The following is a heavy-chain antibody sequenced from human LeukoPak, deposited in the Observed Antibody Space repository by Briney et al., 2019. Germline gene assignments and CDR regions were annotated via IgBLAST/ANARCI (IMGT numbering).Heavy chain of an antibody. V-gene: IGHV3-23*01. J-gene: IGHJ6*03. Sequence: GGSLRLSCAASGFTFSSYAMSWVRQAPGKGLEWVSAISGSGGSTYYADSVKGRFTISRDNSKSTLYLQMNSLRAEDTAVYYCAKETRDGYNWYYYYYMDVWGKGTTVTVSS. CDR1: GFTFSSYA. CDR2: ISGSGGST. D-gene: IGHD5-24*01. CDR3: AKETRDGYNWYYYYYMDV.